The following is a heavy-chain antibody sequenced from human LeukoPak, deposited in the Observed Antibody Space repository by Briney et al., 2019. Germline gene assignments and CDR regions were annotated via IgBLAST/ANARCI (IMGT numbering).Heavy chain of an antibody. CDR3: AQTGTTAPYFDY. CDR2: ISGSGGST. J-gene: IGHJ4*02. Sequence: GGSLRLSRAASGFTFSMYAMHWVRQAPGKGLEWVSAISGSGGSTYYADSVKGRFTISRDNSKNTLYLQMNSLRAEDTAVYYCAQTGTTAPYFDYWGQGTLVTVSS. D-gene: IGHD1-7*01. V-gene: IGHV3-23*01. CDR1: GFTFSMYA.